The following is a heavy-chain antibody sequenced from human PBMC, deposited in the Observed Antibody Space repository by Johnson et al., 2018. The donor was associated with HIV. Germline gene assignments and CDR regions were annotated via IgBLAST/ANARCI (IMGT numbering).Heavy chain of an antibody. J-gene: IGHJ3*02. CDR2: VSYDESNK. CDR3: AKVLDYGNAFDI. CDR1: GFTFSSYA. Sequence: VQLVESGGGLVQPGGSLRLSCAASGFTFSSYAMSWVRQAPGKGLEWVAVVSYDESNKYYADSVKGRFTISRDNSKNTLYLQMNSLRAEDTAVYYCAKVLDYGNAFDIWGQGTMVTVSS. D-gene: IGHD4-17*01. V-gene: IGHV3-30*18.